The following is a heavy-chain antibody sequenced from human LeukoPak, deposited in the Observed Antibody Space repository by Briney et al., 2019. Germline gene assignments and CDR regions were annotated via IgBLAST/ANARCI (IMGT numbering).Heavy chain of an antibody. CDR1: GFTFSSYE. CDR3: AREVPYYYGSGSYYVY. CDR2: ISSSGSTI. V-gene: IGHV3-48*03. Sequence: PGGSLRLSCAASGFTFSSYEMNWVRQAPGKGLEWVSYISSSGSTIYYADSVKGRFTISRDNSKNTLYLQMNSLRAEDTAVYYCAREVPYYYGSGSYYVYWGQGTLVTVSS. J-gene: IGHJ4*02. D-gene: IGHD3-10*01.